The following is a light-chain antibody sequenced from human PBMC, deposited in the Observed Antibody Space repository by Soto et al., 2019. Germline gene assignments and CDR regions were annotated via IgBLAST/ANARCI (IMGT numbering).Light chain of an antibody. CDR2: DVN. V-gene: IGLV2-14*03. J-gene: IGLJ2*01. Sequence: QSALTQPASVSGSPGQSITISCTGTSSDVGGFNSVSWYQQHPGKAPKLMLYDVNIRPSGVSNRFSGSKSGNTASLTISGLQAEDEADYYCTSWTTSTTMIFGGGTKVTVL. CDR1: SSDVGGFNS. CDR3: TSWTTSTTMI.